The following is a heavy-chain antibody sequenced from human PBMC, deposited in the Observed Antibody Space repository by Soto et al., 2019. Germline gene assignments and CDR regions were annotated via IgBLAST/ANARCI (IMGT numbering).Heavy chain of an antibody. J-gene: IGHJ4*02. D-gene: IGHD3-10*01. V-gene: IGHV3-73*01. CDR1: GFVFKDSS. Sequence: EVLLVESGGGVVQPGGSLKLCCAASGFVFKDSSIHWVRQASGKGLEWVGRIRDRAYNYATAYTASVKGRFTVSRDDSNNTAYLLMDSLKTEDTAIYYCTRLISAAQDYWGQGTLVTVSS. CDR3: TRLISAAQDY. CDR2: IRDRAYNYAT.